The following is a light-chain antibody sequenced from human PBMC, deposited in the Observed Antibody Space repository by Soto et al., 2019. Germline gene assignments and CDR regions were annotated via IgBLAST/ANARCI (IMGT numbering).Light chain of an antibody. J-gene: IGKJ4*01. V-gene: IGKV1-9*01. CDR3: QQLNTYPLT. Sequence: DIQVTQSPSFLSASVGDRITITCRASQGISNYLAWYQQKPVQAPKLLIYAAFTLQRVVPSRFSGSGSGAEFTLKIRSLQPADLATYYCQQLNTYPLTFGGGTQVDI. CDR1: QGISNY. CDR2: AAF.